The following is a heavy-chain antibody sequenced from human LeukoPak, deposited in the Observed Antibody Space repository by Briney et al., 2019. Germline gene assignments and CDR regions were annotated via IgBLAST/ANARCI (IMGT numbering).Heavy chain of an antibody. J-gene: IGHJ3*02. CDR3: ARASYYYDSSMEADAFDI. CDR1: GFTFSSYA. CDR2: ISGSGDTT. D-gene: IGHD3-22*01. Sequence: PGGSLRLSCAASGFTFSSYAMSWVRQAPGKGLEWVSAISGSGDTTYYADSVKGRFSISRDNSKNTLYLQMSSLRAEDTAVYYCARASYYYDSSMEADAFDIWGQGTMVTVSS. V-gene: IGHV3-23*01.